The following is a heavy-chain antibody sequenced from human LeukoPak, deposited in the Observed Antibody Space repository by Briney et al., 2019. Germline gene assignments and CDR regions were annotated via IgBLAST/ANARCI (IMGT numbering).Heavy chain of an antibody. V-gene: IGHV3-30-3*01. CDR3: ARDMGDMFVEFEELSAAHDY. CDR2: ISYDGSNR. Sequence: GGSLRLSCAASGFTFRSYAMHWVRQAPGKGLEWVSVISYDGSNRYYADSVKGRFTISRDNSKNTLYLQVNSLRVEDTAVYYCARDMGDMFVEFEELSAAHDYWGQGTLVTVSS. J-gene: IGHJ4*02. CDR1: GFTFRSYA. D-gene: IGHD3-16*01.